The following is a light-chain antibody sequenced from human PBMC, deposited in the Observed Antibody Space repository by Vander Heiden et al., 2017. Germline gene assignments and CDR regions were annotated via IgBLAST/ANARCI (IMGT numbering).Light chain of an antibody. Sequence: EIVLTQSPGTLSLSPGERATLSCRASQSIASSYLAWYQQKPGQAPRLLIYGTSNRATGIPDRFSGSGSGTDFTLTIRRLGPEDFAMYYCQQYVRSPRTFGQGTKVEFK. V-gene: IGKV3-20*01. CDR3: QQYVRSPRT. CDR2: GTS. J-gene: IGKJ1*01. CDR1: QSIASSY.